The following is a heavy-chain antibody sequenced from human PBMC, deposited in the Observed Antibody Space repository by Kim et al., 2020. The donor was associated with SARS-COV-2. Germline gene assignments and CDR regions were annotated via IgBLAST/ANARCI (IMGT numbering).Heavy chain of an antibody. J-gene: IGHJ6*02. Sequence: SETLSLTCTVSGGSVSSGSYYWSWIRQPPGKGLEWIGYIYYSGSTNYNPSLKSRVTISVDTSKNQFSLKLSSVTAADTAVYYCARDKAAARRKYYYYYYGMDVWGQGTTVTVSS. D-gene: IGHD6-13*01. CDR2: IYYSGST. CDR3: ARDKAAARRKYYYYYYGMDV. CDR1: GGSVSSGSYY. V-gene: IGHV4-61*01.